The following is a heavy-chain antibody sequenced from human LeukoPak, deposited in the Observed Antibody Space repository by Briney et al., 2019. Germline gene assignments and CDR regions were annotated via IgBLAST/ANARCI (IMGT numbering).Heavy chain of an antibody. CDR2: ISSSGGST. D-gene: IGHD3-22*01. V-gene: IGHV3-23*01. CDR1: GFIFSRYA. CDR3: AKDPFVRYYDTSGYPYDS. Sequence: QPGGSLRLSCAASGFIFSRYAMTWVRQAPGKGLEWVSDISSSGGSTYYADSVKGRFTISRDNSKNILYLQMDSLRAEDTATYYCAKDPFVRYYDTSGYPYDSWGQGTMVTVSS. J-gene: IGHJ4*02.